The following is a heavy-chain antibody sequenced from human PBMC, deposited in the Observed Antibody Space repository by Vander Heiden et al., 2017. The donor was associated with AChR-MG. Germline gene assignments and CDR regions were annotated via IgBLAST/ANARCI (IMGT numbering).Heavy chain of an antibody. CDR3: ARHVGDSKYYFDY. CDR1: AGSITSGSDH. Sequence: QLQLQESGPGLVKPSETLPLTCTVSAGSITSGSDHWGWIRQPPGEGLEWIGSVFHTGITYYHPSLKSRLTISVDTSKSQFSLKLTSVTAADTAVYYCARHVGDSKYYFDYWGQGTLVTVSS. J-gene: IGHJ4*02. V-gene: IGHV4-39*01. CDR2: VFHTGIT. D-gene: IGHD2-15*01.